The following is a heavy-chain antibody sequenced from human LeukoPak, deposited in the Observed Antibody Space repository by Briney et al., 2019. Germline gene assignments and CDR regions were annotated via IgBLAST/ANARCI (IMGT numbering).Heavy chain of an antibody. V-gene: IGHV1-46*01. CDR1: GYTFTSYY. J-gene: IGHJ4*02. Sequence: ASVKASCKASGYTFTSYYMHWVRQAPGQGLEWMGIINPSGGSTSYAQKFQGRVTMTGDTSTSTVYMELSSLRSEDTAVYYCAREDLIVGATFDYWGQGTLVTVSS. D-gene: IGHD1-26*01. CDR3: AREDLIVGATFDY. CDR2: INPSGGST.